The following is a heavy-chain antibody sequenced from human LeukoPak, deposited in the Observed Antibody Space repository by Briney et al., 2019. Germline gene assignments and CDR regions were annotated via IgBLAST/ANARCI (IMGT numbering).Heavy chain of an antibody. CDR1: GFTFSSYS. CDR3: ARKVGATPFDY. J-gene: IGHJ4*02. CDR2: ISSSSSYI. V-gene: IGHV3-21*01. D-gene: IGHD1-26*01. Sequence: GFLRLSCAASGFTFSSYSMNWVRQAPGKGLEWVSSISSSSSYIYYADSVKGRFTISRDNAKNSLYLQMNSLRAEDTAVYYCARKVGATPFDYWGQGTLVTVSS.